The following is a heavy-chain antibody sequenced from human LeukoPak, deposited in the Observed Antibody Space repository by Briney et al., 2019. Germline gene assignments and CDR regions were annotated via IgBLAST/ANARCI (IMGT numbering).Heavy chain of an antibody. J-gene: IGHJ4*02. V-gene: IGHV3-23*01. CDR1: GFTFSSYA. CDR2: IIGSGDTT. D-gene: IGHD2-15*01. CDR3: AKVAGVGWNGGVVERNFDY. Sequence: AGSLRLSCAVSGFTFSSYAMSWVRQAPGKGLEWVSTIIGSGDTTYYADSVKGRFTISRDNSKNTLHLQMNSLRAEDTAVYYCAKVAGVGWNGGVVERNFDYWGQGTLVTVSS.